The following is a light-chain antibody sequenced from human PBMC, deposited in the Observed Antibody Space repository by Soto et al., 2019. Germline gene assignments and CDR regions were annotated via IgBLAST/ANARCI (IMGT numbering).Light chain of an antibody. J-gene: IGLJ1*01. CDR3: SSYTSSRNYV. CDR1: SSDVGNYNY. CDR2: EVS. Sequence: HSALTQPASVSGSPGQSITSSCTGTSSDVGNYNYVSWYQQHPAKAPKLMIFEVSNRPSGISSRFSGSKSGNTASLTISGLQAEVEADYYCSSYTSSRNYVFGTGTKVTVL. V-gene: IGLV2-14*01.